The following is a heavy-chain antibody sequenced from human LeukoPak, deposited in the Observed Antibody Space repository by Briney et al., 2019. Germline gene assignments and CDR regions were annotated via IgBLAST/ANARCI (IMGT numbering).Heavy chain of an antibody. CDR2: IYHSGST. CDR1: GYSISSGYY. Sequence: PSETLSLTCAVSGYSISSGYYWGWIRQPPGKGPEWIGSIYHSGSTYYNPSLKSRVTISVDTSKNQFSLKLSSVTAADTAVYYCARVERRVAAAGTFRWFDPWGQGTLVTVSS. D-gene: IGHD6-13*01. V-gene: IGHV4-38-2*01. CDR3: ARVERRVAAAGTFRWFDP. J-gene: IGHJ5*02.